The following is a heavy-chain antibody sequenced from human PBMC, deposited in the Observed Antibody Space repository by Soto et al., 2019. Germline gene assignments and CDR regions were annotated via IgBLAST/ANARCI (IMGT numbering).Heavy chain of an antibody. V-gene: IGHV1-18*01. D-gene: IGHD3-22*01. J-gene: IGHJ6*02. CDR2: ISAYNGNT. Sequence: QVQLVQSGAEVKKPGASVKVSCKASGYTFTSYGISWVRQAPGQGLEWMGWISAYNGNTNYAQKLQGRVTMTTDTSTSTAYMELRSLSSDDTAVYYCARPLYDSSGYYPMGYYYYGMDVWGQGTTVTVSS. CDR3: ARPLYDSSGYYPMGYYYYGMDV. CDR1: GYTFTSYG.